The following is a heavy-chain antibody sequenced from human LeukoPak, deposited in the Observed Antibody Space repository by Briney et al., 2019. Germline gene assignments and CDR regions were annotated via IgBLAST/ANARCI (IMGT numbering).Heavy chain of an antibody. Sequence: ASVKVSCKASGYTFTSFGTTWVRQAPGQGLEWMGWISPYNGNTNYAQKLQDRVTMTTDTSTTTAHMEVRSLTSDDTAVYYCARTFGGNFRLDYWGQGTLVTVSS. CDR1: GYTFTSFG. D-gene: IGHD3-10*01. CDR3: ARTFGGNFRLDY. V-gene: IGHV1-18*01. CDR2: ISPYNGNT. J-gene: IGHJ4*02.